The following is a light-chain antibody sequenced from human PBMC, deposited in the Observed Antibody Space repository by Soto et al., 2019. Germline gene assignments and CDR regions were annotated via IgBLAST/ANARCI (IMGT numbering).Light chain of an antibody. CDR1: QSISSY. J-gene: IGKJ2*01. V-gene: IGKV1-39*01. CDR3: QQSYSTPPYT. Sequence: DIQMTQSPSSLSASVGDRVTITCRASQSISSYLNWYQHKPGKAPKLLIYAASSLQSGVPSRFSGSGSGTDFNLTISSLQPEDFATYYCQQSYSTPPYTFGQGTKLEIK. CDR2: AAS.